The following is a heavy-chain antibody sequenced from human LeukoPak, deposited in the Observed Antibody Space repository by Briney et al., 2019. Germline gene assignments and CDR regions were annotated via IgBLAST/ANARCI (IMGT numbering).Heavy chain of an antibody. CDR2: VIPIFCTA. D-gene: IGHD2-2*01. Sequence: SVAVSYKPSGGTFSRYAISWVRPAPGQGLAWMGGVIPIFCTANYEQKFQGRVTINTDASTSTAYMELSSLRSEDTAVYYCARARLGYCSSTSGYWNYYYYYMGVWGKGTTVTVSS. J-gene: IGHJ6*03. CDR3: ARARLGYCSSTSGYWNYYYYYMGV. V-gene: IGHV1-69*05. CDR1: GGTFSRYA.